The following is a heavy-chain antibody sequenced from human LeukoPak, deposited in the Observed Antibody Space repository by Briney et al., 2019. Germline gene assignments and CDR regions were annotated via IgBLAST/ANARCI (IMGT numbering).Heavy chain of an antibody. J-gene: IGHJ3*02. CDR3: ASLYDSSGYYYEGDAFDI. Sequence: GESLKISCKGSGYSFTSYWIGWVRQMPGKGLEWTGIIYPGDSDTRYSPSFQGQVTISADKSISTAYLQWSSLKASDTAMYYCASLYDSSGYYYEGDAFDIWGQGTMVTVSS. CDR2: IYPGDSDT. V-gene: IGHV5-51*01. CDR1: GYSFTSYW. D-gene: IGHD3-22*01.